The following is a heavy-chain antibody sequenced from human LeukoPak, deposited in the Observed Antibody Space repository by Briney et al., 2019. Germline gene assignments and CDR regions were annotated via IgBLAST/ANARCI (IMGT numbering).Heavy chain of an antibody. D-gene: IGHD5-24*01. CDR2: IYTSGST. CDR3: AGGGGSRDGYNYAVYYYYGMGV. J-gene: IGHJ6*02. V-gene: IGHV4-4*07. CDR1: GGSISSYY. Sequence: PSETLSLTCTVSGGSISSYYWSWIRQPAGKGLEWIGRIYTSGSTNYNPSLKSRVTMSVDTSKNQFSLKLSSVTAADTAVYYCAGGGGSRDGYNYAVYYYYGMGVWGQGTTVTVSS.